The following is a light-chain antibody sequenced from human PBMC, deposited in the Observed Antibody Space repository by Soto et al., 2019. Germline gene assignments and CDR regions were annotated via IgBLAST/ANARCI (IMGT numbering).Light chain of an antibody. CDR1: QSVDTTF. CDR2: GAS. Sequence: EIVLTQSPGSLSLSPGQRATLSCRASQSVDTTFFAWYQKKPGQAPRLLIYGASKRATGIPGRCSGSGSGTDFTLIISSLDPEDFAVYYYQHYMSSLTFGQGTKVAIK. CDR3: QHYMSSLT. V-gene: IGKV3-20*01. J-gene: IGKJ2*01.